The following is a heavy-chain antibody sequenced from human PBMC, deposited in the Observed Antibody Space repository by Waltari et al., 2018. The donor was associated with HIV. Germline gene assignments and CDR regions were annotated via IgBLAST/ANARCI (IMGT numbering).Heavy chain of an antibody. Sequence: EVQLVESGGGLIQPGGSLRLSCAASGFTVSSNHMSWVRQAPGKGREWVSIIYSGGRIYYGDSVKGRFTISRDRSENTLYLQMNSLAVDDSAVYYCARIGYGDPDYWGQGTLVTVSS. J-gene: IGHJ4*02. D-gene: IGHD5-12*01. CDR3: ARIGYGDPDY. V-gene: IGHV3-53*01. CDR2: IYSGGRI. CDR1: GFTVSSNH.